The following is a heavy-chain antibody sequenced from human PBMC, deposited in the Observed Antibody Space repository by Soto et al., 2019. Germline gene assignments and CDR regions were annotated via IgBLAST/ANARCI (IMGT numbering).Heavy chain of an antibody. CDR3: AKDSGYSSSSYAFDI. D-gene: IGHD6-6*01. Sequence: PGGSLRLSCAASGFTFSSYGMHWVRQAPGKGLEWVAVISYDGSNKYYADSVKGRFTISRDNSKNTLYLQMNSLRAEDTAVYYCAKDSGYSSSSYAFDIWGQGTMVTVSS. V-gene: IGHV3-30*18. CDR1: GFTFSSYG. CDR2: ISYDGSNK. J-gene: IGHJ3*02.